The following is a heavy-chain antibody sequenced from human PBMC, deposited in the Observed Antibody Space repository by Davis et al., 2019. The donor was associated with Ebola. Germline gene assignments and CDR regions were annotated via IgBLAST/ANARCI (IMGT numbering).Heavy chain of an antibody. V-gene: IGHV5-51*01. Sequence: GESLKIFCKGSGYSFTSYWIGWVRQMPGKGLEWMGIIYPGDSDTRYSPSFQGQVTISADKSISTAYLQWSSLKASDTAMYYCARRLSLRLGELSLYQDAFDIWGQGTMVTVSS. CDR2: IYPGDSDT. J-gene: IGHJ3*02. D-gene: IGHD3-16*02. CDR3: ARRLSLRLGELSLYQDAFDI. CDR1: GYSFTSYW.